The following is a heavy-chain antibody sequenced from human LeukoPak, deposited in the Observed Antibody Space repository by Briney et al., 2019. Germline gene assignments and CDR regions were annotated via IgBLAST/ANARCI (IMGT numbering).Heavy chain of an antibody. Sequence: GGSLRLSCAASGFTFSSYWMSWVRQAPGKGLEWVANIKEDGSEKYYVDSVKGRFTISRDNAKNSLYLQMNSLRAEGTAVYYCARGPGTYYDILTGYYTSADYFDYWGQGTLVTVSS. CDR2: IKEDGSEK. D-gene: IGHD3-9*01. V-gene: IGHV3-7*01. J-gene: IGHJ4*02. CDR3: ARGPGTYYDILTGYYTSADYFDY. CDR1: GFTFSSYW.